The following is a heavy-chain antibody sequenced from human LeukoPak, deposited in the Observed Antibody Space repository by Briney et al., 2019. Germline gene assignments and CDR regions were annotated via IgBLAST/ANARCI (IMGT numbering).Heavy chain of an antibody. CDR2: ISYDGSNK. D-gene: IGHD2-2*01. V-gene: IGHV3-30-3*01. J-gene: IGHJ4*02. Sequence: GGSLRLSCAASGFTFSSYAMHWVRQAPGKGLEWVAVISYDGSNKYYADSVKGRFTISRDNSKNTLYLQMNSLRAEDTAVYYCARVELWYQLPFDYWGQGTLVTVSS. CDR1: GFTFSSYA. CDR3: ARVELWYQLPFDY.